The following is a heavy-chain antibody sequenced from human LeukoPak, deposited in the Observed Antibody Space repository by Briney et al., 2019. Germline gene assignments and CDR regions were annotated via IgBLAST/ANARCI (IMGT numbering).Heavy chain of an antibody. CDR3: ARQGNGPYFDY. CDR1: GVSMSTSSDY. V-gene: IGHV4-39*01. Sequence: KPSETLSLTCSVSGVSMSTSSDYWSWIRQPPGKGLEWIGSIYYSGRPYYNPSLKSRVTMSIDTSKTQFSLMLSSVTVADTALYFCARQGNGPYFDYWGQGALVTVSS. J-gene: IGHJ4*02. CDR2: IYYSGRP.